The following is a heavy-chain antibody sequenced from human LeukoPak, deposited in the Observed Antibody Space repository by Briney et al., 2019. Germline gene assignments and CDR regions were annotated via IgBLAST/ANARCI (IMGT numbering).Heavy chain of an antibody. CDR1: GFTFTNFA. D-gene: IGHD2-15*01. V-gene: IGHV3-23*01. J-gene: IGHJ4*02. CDR3: AKSYCSGGTCHAYLPYSFDY. Sequence: PGGSLRLSRAASGFTFTNFAMSWVRQTPGRGLQWVSRISDGGHSTYFADSVRGRFTLSRDNSNNRAYLQMNNLGGEDTAMYYCAKSYCSGGTCHAYLPYSFDYWGPGTLVTVSP. CDR2: ISDGGHST.